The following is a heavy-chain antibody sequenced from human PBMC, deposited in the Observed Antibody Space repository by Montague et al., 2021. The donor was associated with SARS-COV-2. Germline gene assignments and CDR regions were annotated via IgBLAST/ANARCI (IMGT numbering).Heavy chain of an antibody. V-gene: IGHV4-39*01. CDR3: ASALGYCSSTSCYSVYGMDV. Sequence: IYYSGSTYYNPSLKSRVTISVDTSKNQFSLKLSSVTAADTAVYYCASALGYCSSTSCYSVYGMDVWGQGTTVTVSS. J-gene: IGHJ6*02. D-gene: IGHD2-2*01. CDR2: IYYSGST.